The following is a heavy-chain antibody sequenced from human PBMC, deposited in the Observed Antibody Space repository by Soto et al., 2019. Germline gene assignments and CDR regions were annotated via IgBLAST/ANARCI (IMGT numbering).Heavy chain of an antibody. Sequence: ASVKVSCKASGYTFTSYGISWVRQAPGQGLEWMGWISAYNGNTNYAQKLQSRVTMTRDTSISTAYMELSSLRSEDTAIYYCARVDGSPDSWGQGTLVTVSS. J-gene: IGHJ4*02. CDR3: ARVDGSPDS. D-gene: IGHD3-10*01. CDR1: GYTFTSYG. CDR2: ISAYNGNT. V-gene: IGHV1-18*01.